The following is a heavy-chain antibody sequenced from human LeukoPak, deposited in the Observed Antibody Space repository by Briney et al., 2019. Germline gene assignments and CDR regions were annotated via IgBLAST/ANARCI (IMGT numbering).Heavy chain of an antibody. CDR1: GYTLTELS. CDR2: FDPEDGET. J-gene: IGHJ4*02. Sequence: ASVKVSCKVSGYTLTELSMNWLRQAPGKGLEWMGGFDPEDGETIYAQKFQGRVTMTEDTSTDTAYLELSSLRSEDTAVYYCATDGFGGARLYYDSSGYNGLQWGQGTLVTVSS. V-gene: IGHV1-24*01. D-gene: IGHD3-22*01. CDR3: ATDGFGGARLYYDSSGYNGLQ.